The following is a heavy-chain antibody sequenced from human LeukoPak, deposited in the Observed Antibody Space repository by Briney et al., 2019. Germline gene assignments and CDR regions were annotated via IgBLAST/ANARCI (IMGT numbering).Heavy chain of an antibody. CDR2: IYYSGST. CDR1: GGSISSYY. V-gene: IGHV4-59*01. Sequence: SETLSLTCTVSGGSISSYYWSWIRQPPGKGLEWIGYIYYSGSTNYNPSLKSRVTISVDTSKNQFSLKLNSVTAADTAVYYCARDRRDYYGSGSYYTSYNWFDPWGQGTLVTVSS. J-gene: IGHJ5*02. D-gene: IGHD3-10*01. CDR3: ARDRRDYYGSGSYYTSYNWFDP.